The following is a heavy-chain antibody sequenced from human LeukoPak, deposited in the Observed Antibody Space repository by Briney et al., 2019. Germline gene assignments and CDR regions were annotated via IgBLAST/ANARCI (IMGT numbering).Heavy chain of an antibody. Sequence: PGGSLRLSCAASGFTFSSYAMSWVRQAPGKGLEWVSAISGSGGSTYYADSVKGRFTISRDNSKNTLYLQMNSLRAEDTAVYYCASTPYRSSTSCYPQRPSWFDPWGQGTLVTVSS. CDR2: ISGSGGST. V-gene: IGHV3-23*01. CDR3: ASTPYRSSTSCYPQRPSWFDP. J-gene: IGHJ5*02. D-gene: IGHD2-2*01. CDR1: GFTFSSYA.